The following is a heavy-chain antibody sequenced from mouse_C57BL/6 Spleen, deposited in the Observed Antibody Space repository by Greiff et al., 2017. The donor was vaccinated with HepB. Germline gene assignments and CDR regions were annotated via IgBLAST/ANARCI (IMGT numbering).Heavy chain of an antibody. CDR2: IHPSDSDT. Sequence: QVQLQQPGAELVKPGASVKVSCKASGYTFTSYWMHWVKQRPGQGLEWIGRIHPSDSDTNYNQKFKGKATLTVDKSSSTAYMQLSSLTSEDSAVYYWSMGYYGRGNYWYFDVWGTGTTVTVSS. V-gene: IGHV1-74*01. CDR1: GYTFTSYW. CDR3: SMGYYGRGNYWYFDV. J-gene: IGHJ1*03. D-gene: IGHD1-1*01.